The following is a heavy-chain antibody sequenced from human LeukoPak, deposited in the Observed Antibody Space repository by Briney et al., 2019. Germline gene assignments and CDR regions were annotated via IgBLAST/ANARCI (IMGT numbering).Heavy chain of an antibody. Sequence: GGSLRLSCAASGFTFDDYAMHWVRQAPGKGLEWVSGISWNSGSIGYADSVKGRFTISRDNAKNTLYLQMNNLRAEDTAVYYCARRGYQLLYGGGFDYWGQGTLVTVSS. CDR1: GFTFDDYA. CDR3: ARRGYQLLYGGGFDY. CDR2: ISWNSGSI. D-gene: IGHD2-2*02. J-gene: IGHJ4*02. V-gene: IGHV3-9*01.